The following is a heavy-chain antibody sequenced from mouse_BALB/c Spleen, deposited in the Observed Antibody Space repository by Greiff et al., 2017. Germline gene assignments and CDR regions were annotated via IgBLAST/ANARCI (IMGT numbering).Heavy chain of an antibody. J-gene: IGHJ2*01. V-gene: IGHV1-69*01. CDR1: GYTFTDYW. CDR3: ARSGYYFDY. CDR2: IDTSDSYT. Sequence: QVQLQQPGAELVMPGASVKMSCKASGYTFTDYWMHWVKQRPGQGLEWIGAIDTSDSYTSYNQKIKGKATLTVDESSSTAYMQLSSLTSEDSAVYYCARSGYYFDYWGQGTTLTVAS.